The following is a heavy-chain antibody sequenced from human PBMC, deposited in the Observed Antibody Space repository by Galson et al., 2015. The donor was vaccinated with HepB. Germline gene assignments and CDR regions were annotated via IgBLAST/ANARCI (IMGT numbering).Heavy chain of an antibody. CDR3: TTWSGYSSGWYVRGHDAFDI. V-gene: IGHV3-15*01. CDR2: IKSKTDGGTT. D-gene: IGHD6-19*01. Sequence: SLRLSCAASGFTFSNAWMSWVRQAPGKGLEWVGRIKSKTDGGTTDYAAPVKGRFTISRDDSKNTLYLQMNSLKTEDTAVYYCTTWSGYSSGWYVRGHDAFDIWGQGTMVTVSS. CDR1: GFTFSNAW. J-gene: IGHJ3*02.